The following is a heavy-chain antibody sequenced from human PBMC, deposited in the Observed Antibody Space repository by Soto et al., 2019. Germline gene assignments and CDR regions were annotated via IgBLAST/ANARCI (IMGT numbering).Heavy chain of an antibody. CDR3: TGITWFRGMDV. D-gene: IGHD3-10*01. V-gene: IGHV6-1*01. CDR1: GDSVSSNSAA. J-gene: IGHJ6*02. Sequence: SQTLSLTCAISGDSVSSNSAAWNWIRRSPSRGLEWLGRTYYKSKWNNDYALSVKSRITINPDTSKNQFSLHLYSVTPEDTAVYYCTGITWFRGMDVWGQGTPVTV. CDR2: TYYKSKWNN.